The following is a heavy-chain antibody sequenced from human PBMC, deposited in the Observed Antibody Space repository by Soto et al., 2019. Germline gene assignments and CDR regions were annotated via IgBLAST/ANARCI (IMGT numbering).Heavy chain of an antibody. J-gene: IGHJ3*02. D-gene: IGHD4-17*01. V-gene: IGHV4-39*01. CDR3: ARYGDPPDAFDI. Sequence: PSETLSLTCTVSGGSISSSSYYWGWIRQPPGKGLEWIGSIYYSGSTYYNPSLKSRVTISVDTSKNQFSLKLSSVTAADTAVYYCARYGDPPDAFDIWGQGTMVTVS. CDR2: IYYSGST. CDR1: GGSISSSSYY.